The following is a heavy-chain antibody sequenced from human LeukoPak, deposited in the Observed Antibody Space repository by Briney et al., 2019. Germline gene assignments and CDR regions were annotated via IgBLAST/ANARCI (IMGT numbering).Heavy chain of an antibody. CDR1: GFTFSRYA. D-gene: IGHD5-12*01. Sequence: PGGSLRLSCAASGFTFSRYAMHWVRQAPGKGLEWVAVISYDGSNKYQADSVKGRFTISRDNSKNTVYLQMNSLRGEDTAVYYCARDQEWLRVVDYWGQGTLVTVSS. J-gene: IGHJ4*02. V-gene: IGHV3-30-3*01. CDR2: ISYDGSNK. CDR3: ARDQEWLRVVDY.